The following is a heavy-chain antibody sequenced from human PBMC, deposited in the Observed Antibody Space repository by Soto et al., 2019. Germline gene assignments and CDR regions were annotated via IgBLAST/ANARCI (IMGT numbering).Heavy chain of an antibody. CDR2: IYYSGST. D-gene: IGHD3-22*01. J-gene: IGHJ3*02. V-gene: IGHV4-31*03. Sequence: PSETLSLTCTVSGGSITSGGYYWSWIRQHPGKGLEWIGYIYYSGSTYYNPSLKSRVTISVDTSKNQFSLKLSSVTAADTAVYYCARKTYYYDSSGYPLSAFDIWGQGTMVTVSS. CDR3: ARKTYYYDSSGYPLSAFDI. CDR1: GGSITSGGYY.